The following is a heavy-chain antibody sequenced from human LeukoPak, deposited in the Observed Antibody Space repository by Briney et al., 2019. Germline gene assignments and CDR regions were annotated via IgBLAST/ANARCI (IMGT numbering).Heavy chain of an antibody. D-gene: IGHD3-22*01. V-gene: IGHV4-59*08. J-gene: IGHJ4*02. CDR2: GHYTGSS. Sequence: SETLSLTCTVSGASISDYYWSWIRQPPGKGLEWIGFGHYTGSSNYNRSLKSRVTTSVDTSKRQFSLKLISVTAADTAVYHCARHDNRGYYSLHYWGQGALVTVSS. CDR3: ARHDNRGYYSLHY. CDR1: GASISDYY.